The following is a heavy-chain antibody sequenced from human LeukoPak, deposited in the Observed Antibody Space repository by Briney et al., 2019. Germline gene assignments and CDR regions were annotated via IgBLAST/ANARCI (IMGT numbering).Heavy chain of an antibody. CDR2: IRSDGSNK. V-gene: IGHV3-30*02. J-gene: IGHJ4*02. CDR3: ATALYGSGSFDY. D-gene: IGHD3-10*01. CDR1: GFSFSSYG. Sequence: PGGSLRLSCAGSGFSFSSYGMHWVRQAPGKGLEWMAFIRSDGSNKYYADSVKGRFTISRDNSKNTLYLQMNSLRPEDTAVYYCATALYGSGSFDYWGQGTLVTVSS.